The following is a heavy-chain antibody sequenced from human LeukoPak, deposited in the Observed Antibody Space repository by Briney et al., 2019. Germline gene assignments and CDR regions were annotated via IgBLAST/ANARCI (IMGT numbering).Heavy chain of an antibody. Sequence: PGGSLRLSCAASGFTFSTYSMNWVRQAPGKGLEWVSHITSSSSAIYYADSAKGRFSISRDNAKNSLYLQMNSLRAEDTAVYYCARHLYSSSPDWGQGTLVTVSS. D-gene: IGHD6-6*01. V-gene: IGHV3-48*01. J-gene: IGHJ4*02. CDR1: GFTFSTYS. CDR2: ITSSSSAI. CDR3: ARHLYSSSPD.